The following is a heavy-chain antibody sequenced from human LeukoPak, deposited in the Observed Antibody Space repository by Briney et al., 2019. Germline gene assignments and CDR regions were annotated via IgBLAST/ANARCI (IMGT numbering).Heavy chain of an antibody. D-gene: IGHD2-2*01. Sequence: PSETLSLTCTVSGGSISSSSYYWGWIRQPPGKGLEWIGSIYYSGSTYYNPSLKSRVTISVDTSKNQFSLKLSSVTAADTAVYYCARGDPPADAFDIWGQGTMVTVSS. CDR2: IYYSGST. CDR1: GGSISSSSYY. V-gene: IGHV4-39*07. J-gene: IGHJ3*02. CDR3: ARGDPPADAFDI.